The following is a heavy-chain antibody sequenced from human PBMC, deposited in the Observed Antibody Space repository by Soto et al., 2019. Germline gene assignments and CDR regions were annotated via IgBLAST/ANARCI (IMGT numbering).Heavy chain of an antibody. CDR2: ISWESGSI. J-gene: IGHJ6*02. Sequence: PGGSLRLSCAASGFNFDDYAMHWVRQIPGKGLEWVSGISWESGSIGYADSVKGRFSISRDNAKNSLYLQMNSLRAEDTAVYYCAREMTTVTLGGYYYYGMDVWGQGTTVTVSS. D-gene: IGHD4-17*01. V-gene: IGHV3-9*01. CDR3: AREMTTVTLGGYYYYGMDV. CDR1: GFNFDDYA.